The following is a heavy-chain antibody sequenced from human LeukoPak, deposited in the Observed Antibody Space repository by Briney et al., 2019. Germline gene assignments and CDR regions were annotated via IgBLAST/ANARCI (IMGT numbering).Heavy chain of an antibody. Sequence: HPGGSLRLSCAASGFTVSSNYMSWVRQAPGKGLEWVSVIYSGGSTYYADSVKGRFTISRDNAKNSLYLQMNSLRAEDTAVYYCARDSSSWPYWGQGTLVTVSS. CDR1: GFTVSSNY. CDR3: ARDSSSWPY. CDR2: IYSGGST. J-gene: IGHJ4*02. V-gene: IGHV3-53*01. D-gene: IGHD6-13*01.